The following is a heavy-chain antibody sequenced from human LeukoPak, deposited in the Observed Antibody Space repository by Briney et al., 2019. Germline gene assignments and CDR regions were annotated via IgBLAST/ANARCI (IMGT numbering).Heavy chain of an antibody. J-gene: IGHJ3*02. D-gene: IGHD2-15*01. CDR3: ARLGLGGAFDI. CDR1: GDSVSSNSAV. V-gene: IGHV6-1*01. Sequence: SQPLSLTCAISGDSVSSNSAVWNWIRQSPSRGLEWLGRTYYRSKWYNDYAVSVKSRITIKPDTSKNQFSLQLNSATPEDTAVYYCARLGLGGAFDIWGQGTMVTVSS. CDR2: TYYRSKWYN.